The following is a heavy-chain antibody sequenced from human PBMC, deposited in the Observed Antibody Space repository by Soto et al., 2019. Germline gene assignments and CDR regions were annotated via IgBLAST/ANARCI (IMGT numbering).Heavy chain of an antibody. CDR3: ARGPSSGGYDY. D-gene: IGHD2-15*01. J-gene: IGHJ4*02. Sequence: PSETLSLTCTVSGGSISRGYYYWSWIRQPPGKGLEWIGYLYYSGSTNYNPSLKSRVTISVDTSKNQFSLKLSSVTAADTAVYYCARGPSSGGYDYWGLGTLVTVS. CDR1: GGSISRGYYY. V-gene: IGHV4-30-4*01. CDR2: LYYSGST.